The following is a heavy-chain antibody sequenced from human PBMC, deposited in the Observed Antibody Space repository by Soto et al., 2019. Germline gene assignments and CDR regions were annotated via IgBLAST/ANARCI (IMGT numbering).Heavy chain of an antibody. CDR3: ARDPRVTMVRGVMGHYYYMDV. CDR1: GFTFSSYS. V-gene: IGHV3-21*01. J-gene: IGHJ6*03. Sequence: GGSLRLSCAASGFTFSSYSMNWVRQAPGKGLEWVSSISSSSSYIYYADSVKGRFTISRDNAKNSLYLQMNSLRAEDTAVYYCARDPRVTMVRGVMGHYYYMDVWGKGTTVTVSS. D-gene: IGHD3-10*01. CDR2: ISSSSSYI.